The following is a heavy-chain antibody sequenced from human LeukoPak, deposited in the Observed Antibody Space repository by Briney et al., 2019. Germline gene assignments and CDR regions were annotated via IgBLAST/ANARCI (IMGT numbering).Heavy chain of an antibody. CDR3: AALPLLRFLEGLSYFDY. J-gene: IGHJ4*02. CDR2: MNPNSGNT. D-gene: IGHD3-3*01. CDR1: GYTFTSYD. V-gene: IGHV1-8*01. Sequence: GASVKVSCKASGYTFTSYDINWVRQATGQGLEWMGWMNPNSGNTGYAQKFQGRVTMTRNTSISTAYTELSSLRSEDTAVYYCAALPLLRFLEGLSYFDYWGQGTLVTVSS.